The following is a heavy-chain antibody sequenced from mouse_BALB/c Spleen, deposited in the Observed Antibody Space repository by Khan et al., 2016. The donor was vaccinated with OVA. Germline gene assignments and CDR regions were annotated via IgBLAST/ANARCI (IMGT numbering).Heavy chain of an antibody. D-gene: IGHD1-1*01. Sequence: LVESGGGLVKPGGSLKLSCAASGFTFSNYAMSWVRPTPEKRLQCVATTSSGGSYTYYPASVMGRFTISRGIAKNTLYLQLSSLRSEDTPMYSGAGPACYSGTNYFYYVGQGTTLTVSS. CDR3: AGPACYSGTNYFYY. CDR1: GFTFSNYA. J-gene: IGHJ2*01. V-gene: IGHV5-9-3*01. CDR2: TSSGGSYT.